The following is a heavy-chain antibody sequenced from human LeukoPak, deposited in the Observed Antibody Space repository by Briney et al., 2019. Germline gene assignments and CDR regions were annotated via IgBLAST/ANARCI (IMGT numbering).Heavy chain of an antibody. D-gene: IGHD6-13*01. Sequence: PSGTLSLTCAVCGGSISSSNWWSWVGQPPGKGLEWNGEIYHSGRTNYNPSLKSRVTISVDKSKNQFSLKLSSVTAADTAVYYCARGSAAGTPSWFDYWGQGTLVTVSS. J-gene: IGHJ4*02. CDR3: ARGSAAGTPSWFDY. V-gene: IGHV4-4*02. CDR2: IYHSGRT. CDR1: GGSISSSNW.